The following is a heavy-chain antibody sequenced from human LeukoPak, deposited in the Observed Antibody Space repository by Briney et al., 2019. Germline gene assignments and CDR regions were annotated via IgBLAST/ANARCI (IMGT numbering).Heavy chain of an antibody. CDR1: GGYISTYY. J-gene: IGHJ4*02. CDR3: ARGLKRGLRFLEWLSSFDY. Sequence: SETLSLTCTVSGGYISTYYWTWIRQPPGKGLEWIGYVYYSGSTKYNPSLKSRVTTSLDTSKNQFSLKLNSVTAADTAVYYCARGLKRGLRFLEWLSSFDYWGQGTLVTVSS. D-gene: IGHD3-3*01. V-gene: IGHV4-59*01. CDR2: VYYSGST.